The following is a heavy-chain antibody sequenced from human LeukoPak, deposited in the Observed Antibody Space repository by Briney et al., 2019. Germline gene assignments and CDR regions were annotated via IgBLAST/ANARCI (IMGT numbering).Heavy chain of an antibody. Sequence: PSETLSLTCTVSGGSISRGDYCWSWIRQSPGKGLEWIGYIYYSGSTFYNPSLKSRLTISVDTSKNHFSLKLNSVTAADTAVYYCARVRRFGELYNYYGMDVWGKGTTVTVSS. D-gene: IGHD3-10*01. CDR3: ARVRRFGELYNYYGMDV. CDR1: GGSISRGDYC. J-gene: IGHJ6*04. V-gene: IGHV4-30-4*01. CDR2: IYYSGST.